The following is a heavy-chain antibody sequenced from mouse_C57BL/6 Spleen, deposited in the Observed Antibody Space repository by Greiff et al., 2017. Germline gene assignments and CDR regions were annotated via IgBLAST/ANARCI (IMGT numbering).Heavy chain of an antibody. J-gene: IGHJ2*01. CDR2: INYDGSST. Sequence: EVQVVESEGGLVQPGSSMKLSCTASGFTFSDYYMAWVRQVPEKGLEWVANINYDGSSTYYLDSLKSRFIISRDNAKNILYLQMSSLKSEDTATYYCARVYGSSYVEFDYWGQGTTLTVSS. CDR3: ARVYGSSYVEFDY. D-gene: IGHD1-1*01. CDR1: GFTFSDYY. V-gene: IGHV5-16*01.